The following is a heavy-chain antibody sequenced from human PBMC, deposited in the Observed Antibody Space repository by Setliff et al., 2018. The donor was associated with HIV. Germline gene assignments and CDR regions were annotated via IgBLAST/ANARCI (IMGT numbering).Heavy chain of an antibody. CDR2: IYYSGNT. V-gene: IGHV4-59*01. CDR3: SRGGGYSSSPSL. D-gene: IGHD6-13*01. J-gene: IGHJ4*02. Sequence: SETLSLTCNVSGGSISSYYWNWIRQPPGKGLEWIGYIYYSGNTNYNPSLKSRVIMSVDTSKNQFSLKLNSVTAADTAVYYCSRGGGYSSSPSLWGQGTLVTVSS. CDR1: GGSISSYY.